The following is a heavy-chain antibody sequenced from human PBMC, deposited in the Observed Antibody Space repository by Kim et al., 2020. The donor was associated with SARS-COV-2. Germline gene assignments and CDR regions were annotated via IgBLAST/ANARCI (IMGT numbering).Heavy chain of an antibody. CDR2: INHSGST. D-gene: IGHD6-13*01. CDR1: GGSFSGYY. Sequence: SETLSLTCAVYGGSFSGYYWSWIRQPPGKGLEWIGEINHSGSTNYNPSLKSRVTISVDTSKNQFSLKLSSVTAADTAVYYCARLYSSSWYSYWGQGTLVTVSS. V-gene: IGHV4-34*01. CDR3: ARLYSSSWYSY. J-gene: IGHJ4*02.